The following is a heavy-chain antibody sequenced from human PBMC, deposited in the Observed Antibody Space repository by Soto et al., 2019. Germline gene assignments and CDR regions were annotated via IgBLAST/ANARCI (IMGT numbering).Heavy chain of an antibody. CDR3: ARGDCSGGSCYSLDY. J-gene: IGHJ4*02. Sequence: VAVIWYDGSNKYYADSVKGRFTISRDNSKNTLYLQMNSLRAEDTAVYYCARGDCSGGSCYSLDYWGQGTLVTVSS. D-gene: IGHD2-15*01. CDR2: IWYDGSNK. V-gene: IGHV3-33*01.